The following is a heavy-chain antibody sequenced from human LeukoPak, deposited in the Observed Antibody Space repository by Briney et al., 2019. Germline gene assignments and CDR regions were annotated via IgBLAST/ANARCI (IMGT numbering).Heavy chain of an antibody. D-gene: IGHD1-26*01. J-gene: IGHJ1*01. CDR2: ISSSGSAI. Sequence: GGSLRLSCAASGFTFSSYEMDWVRQAPGKGLEWVSYISSSGSAIYYADSVKGRFTISRDNAKNSLYLQMNSLRAEGTALYYCARGGSSAVNFQHWGQGILVTVSS. CDR1: GFTFSSYE. V-gene: IGHV3-48*03. CDR3: ARGGSSAVNFQH.